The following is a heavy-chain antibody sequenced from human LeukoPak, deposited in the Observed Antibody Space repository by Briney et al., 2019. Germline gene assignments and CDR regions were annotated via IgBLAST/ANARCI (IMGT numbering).Heavy chain of an antibody. V-gene: IGHV3-7*01. CDR3: ARDGITIFGVEKDGDY. J-gene: IGHJ4*02. CDR2: IKQDGSEK. CDR1: GFTFSSYW. Sequence: GGSLRLSCAASGFTFSSYWMSWVRQAPGKGLEWVANIKQDGSEKYYVDSVKGRFTISRDNAKNSLYLQMNSLRAEDTAVYYCARDGITIFGVEKDGDYWGQGTLVTVSS. D-gene: IGHD3-3*01.